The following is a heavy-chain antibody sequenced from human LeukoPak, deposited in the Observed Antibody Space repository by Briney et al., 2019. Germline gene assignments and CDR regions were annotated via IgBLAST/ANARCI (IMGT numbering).Heavy chain of an antibody. CDR3: ARGGSTVTTISSS. V-gene: IGHV3-74*01. J-gene: IGHJ5*02. CDR1: GFTFSIFW. CDR2: INSNGRTT. Sequence: GGSLRLSCTASGFTFSIFWMHWVRQAPGKGLEWVSLINSNGRTTTYGDAVKGRFTISRDNAKNTLYLQMNRLTAEDTAMYFCARGGSTVTTISSSSGQGTLVTVPS. D-gene: IGHD4-11*01.